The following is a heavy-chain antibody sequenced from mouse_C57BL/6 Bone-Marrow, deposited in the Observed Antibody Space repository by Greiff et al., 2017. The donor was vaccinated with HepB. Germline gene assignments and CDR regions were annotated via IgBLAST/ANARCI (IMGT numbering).Heavy chain of an antibody. Sequence: ESGPGLVKPSQSLSLTCSVTGYSITSGYYWNWIRQFPGNKLEWMGYISYDGSNNYNPSLKNRISITRDTSKNQFFLKLNSVTTEDTATYYCAKNPSNYYFDYWGQGTTLTVSS. CDR1: GYSITSGYY. J-gene: IGHJ2*01. CDR3: AKNPSNYYFDY. CDR2: ISYDGSN. V-gene: IGHV3-6*01.